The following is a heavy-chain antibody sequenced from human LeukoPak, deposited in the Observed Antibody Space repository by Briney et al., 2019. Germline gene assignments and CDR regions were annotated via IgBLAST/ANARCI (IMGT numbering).Heavy chain of an antibody. CDR1: GFTFSSYG. J-gene: IGHJ4*02. V-gene: IGHV3-30*18. Sequence: GGSLRLSCAASGFTFSSYGMHWVRQAPGKGLEWVAVISYDGSNKYYADSVKGRFTISRVNSKNTLYLQMNSLRAEDTAVYYCAKDRAGEAATDYWGQGTLVTVSS. CDR3: AKDRAGEAATDY. D-gene: IGHD6-25*01. CDR2: ISYDGSNK.